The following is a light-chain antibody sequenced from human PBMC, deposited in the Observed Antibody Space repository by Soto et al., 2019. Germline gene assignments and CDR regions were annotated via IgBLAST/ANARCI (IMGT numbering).Light chain of an antibody. CDR2: GAS. J-gene: IGKJ2*01. CDR3: QQSWHSFRT. Sequence: DVLLTQSPSSLSASVGDRVTITCRASQSIDMYLSWYQQKPGKAPKLLIYGASTLQSGVPSRFSGGGSGTDFTLTIDSLQPEDFATYYCQQSWHSFRTFGQGTKVEIK. V-gene: IGKV1-39*01. CDR1: QSIDMY.